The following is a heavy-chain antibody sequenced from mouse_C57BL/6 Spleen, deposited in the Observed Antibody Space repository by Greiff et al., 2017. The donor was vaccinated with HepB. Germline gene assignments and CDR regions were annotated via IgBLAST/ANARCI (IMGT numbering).Heavy chain of an antibody. D-gene: IGHD2-3*01. V-gene: IGHV1-26*01. CDR1: GYTFTDYY. CDR3: ARDGGLGAWFAD. Sequence: VQLQQSGPELVKPGASVKISCKASGYTFTDYYMNWVKQSHGKSLEWIGDINPNNGGTSYNQKFKGKATLTVDKSSSTAYMELRSLTSEDSAVYYCARDGGLGAWFADWGQGTLVTVSA. CDR2: INPNNGGT. J-gene: IGHJ3*01.